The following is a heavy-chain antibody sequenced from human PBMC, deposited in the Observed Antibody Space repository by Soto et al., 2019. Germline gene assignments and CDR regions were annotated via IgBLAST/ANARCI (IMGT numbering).Heavy chain of an antibody. D-gene: IGHD3-10*01. V-gene: IGHV1-3*04. J-gene: IGHJ4*02. CDR2: INTGNANT. Sequence: QVQLVQSGAEVKKPGASVKVSCKASGYTFTNYALHWVRQAPGQRLEWMGWINTGNANTKYSQKFQGRVTITRDTSASTAYMGLSSLRSEDTAGYYCAKDRITMVRGVLIMHCWGQGTRVTVSS. CDR1: GYTFTNYA. CDR3: AKDRITMVRGVLIMHC.